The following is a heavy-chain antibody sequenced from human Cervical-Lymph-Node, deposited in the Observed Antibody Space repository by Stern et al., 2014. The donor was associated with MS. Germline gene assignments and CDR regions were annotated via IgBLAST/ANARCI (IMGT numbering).Heavy chain of an antibody. J-gene: IGHJ5*02. D-gene: IGHD3-22*01. CDR1: GYTFTSYG. CDR2: ISAYDGNT. Sequence: QVQLVESGAEVKKPGASVKVSCKASGYTFTSYGISWVRQAPGQGLEWMGWISAYDGNTNYAQKLQGRVTMTTDTSTSTAYMELRSLRSDDTAVYYCARDGGSGYYSAYNWFDPWGQGTLVTVSS. V-gene: IGHV1-18*01. CDR3: ARDGGSGYYSAYNWFDP.